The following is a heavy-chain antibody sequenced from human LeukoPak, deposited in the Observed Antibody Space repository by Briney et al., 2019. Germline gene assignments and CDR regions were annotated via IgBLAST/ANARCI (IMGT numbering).Heavy chain of an antibody. D-gene: IGHD2-2*01. V-gene: IGHV1-2*02. CDR3: ARDRLGMDQLRSSGWFDP. J-gene: IGHJ5*02. CDR1: GYTFTGYY. CDR2: INPNSGGT. Sequence: ASVKVSCKASGYTFTGYYMHWVRQAPGQGLEWMGWINPNSGGTNYAQKFQGRVTMTRDTSISTAYMELSRLRSDDTAVYYCARDRLGMDQLRSSGWFDPWGQGTLVTASS.